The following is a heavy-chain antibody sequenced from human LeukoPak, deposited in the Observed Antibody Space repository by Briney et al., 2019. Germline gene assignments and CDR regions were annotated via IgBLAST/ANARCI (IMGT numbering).Heavy chain of an antibody. V-gene: IGHV3-30-3*01. CDR1: GFTFSSYA. D-gene: IGHD3-9*01. J-gene: IGHJ6*02. CDR3: ASYHYDILTGPNYYYYGMDV. CDR2: ISDDGSNK. Sequence: PWGSLRLSCAASGFTFSSYAMHWVRQAPGKGLEWVAFISDDGSNKYYADSVKGRFTISRDNSKNTLYLQMNSLRAEDTAVYYCASYHYDILTGPNYYYYGMDVWGQGTTVTVSS.